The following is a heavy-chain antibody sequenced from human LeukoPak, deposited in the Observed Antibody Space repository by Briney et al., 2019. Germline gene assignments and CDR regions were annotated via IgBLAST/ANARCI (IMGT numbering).Heavy chain of an antibody. Sequence: PGRSLRLSCAASGFTVSSNYMSWVRQAPGKGLEWVSVIYSGGRTYYADSVKGRFTISRDNSKNTLYLQMNSLRAEDTAVYYCARTPGLHDYGYWGQGTLVTVSS. D-gene: IGHD4-17*01. J-gene: IGHJ4*02. CDR1: GFTVSSNY. V-gene: IGHV3-53*01. CDR2: IYSGGRT. CDR3: ARTPGLHDYGY.